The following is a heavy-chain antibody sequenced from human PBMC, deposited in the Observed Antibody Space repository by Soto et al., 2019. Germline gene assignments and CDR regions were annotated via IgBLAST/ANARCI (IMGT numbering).Heavy chain of an antibody. Sequence: GGSLRLSCAASGFTFSGSAIHWVRQASGKGLEWVARIRTKSNGYATTYAASVKGRFTISRDDSKNMAYLQMNGLKTEDTAMYYCSRVEYVTSSPIGWGQGTLVTVSS. CDR2: IRTKSNGYAT. J-gene: IGHJ4*02. CDR1: GFTFSGSA. CDR3: SRVEYVTSSPIG. V-gene: IGHV3-73*01. D-gene: IGHD6-6*01.